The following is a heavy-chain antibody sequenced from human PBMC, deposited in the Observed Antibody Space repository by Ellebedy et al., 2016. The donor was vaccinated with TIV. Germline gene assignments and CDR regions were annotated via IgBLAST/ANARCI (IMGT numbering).Heavy chain of an antibody. V-gene: IGHV3-30-3*01. D-gene: IGHD2-15*01. CDR2: LSYDGSNK. Sequence: PGGSLRLSCAASGFTFRSYAMHWVRQAPGKGLEWLAVLSYDGSNKYYADSVKGRFTISRDNSKNTMYLQMDSLRPEDTAVYYCASDTATVVTGNDALNLWGQGTMVIVSS. CDR1: GFTFRSYA. CDR3: ASDTATVVTGNDALNL. J-gene: IGHJ3*01.